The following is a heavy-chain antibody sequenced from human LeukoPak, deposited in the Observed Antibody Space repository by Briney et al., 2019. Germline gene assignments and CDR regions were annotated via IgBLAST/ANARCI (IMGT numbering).Heavy chain of an antibody. CDR2: INPKSGNT. CDR3: ASYSGSSTRGVDP. J-gene: IGHJ5*02. CDR1: GYNFITHD. Sequence: ASVKVSCKASGYNFITHDINWVRQATGQGLEWMGWINPKSGNTGYAHKFQGRVTMTRDTSTSTAYMELSSLTLEDTAVYYCASYSGSSTRGVDPWGQGTLVTVSS. D-gene: IGHD1-26*01. V-gene: IGHV1-8*01.